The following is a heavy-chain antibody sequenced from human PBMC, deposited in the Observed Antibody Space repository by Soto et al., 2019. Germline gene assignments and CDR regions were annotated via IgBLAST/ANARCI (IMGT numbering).Heavy chain of an antibody. D-gene: IGHD6-13*01. CDR1: GFSLNNYG. Sequence: GGSLRLSCTASGFSLNNYGMSWVRQAPGKGLEWVSAIIGPGSTIYYADSVKGRFTISRDNAKNSLYLQMNSLRAEDTAVYYCARGGQQLHGMDVWGQGTTVTVSS. CDR2: IIGPGSTI. V-gene: IGHV3-11*01. J-gene: IGHJ6*02. CDR3: ARGGQQLHGMDV.